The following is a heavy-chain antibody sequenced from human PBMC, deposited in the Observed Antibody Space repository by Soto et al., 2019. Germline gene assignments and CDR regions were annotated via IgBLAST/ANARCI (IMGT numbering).Heavy chain of an antibody. D-gene: IGHD1-26*01. V-gene: IGHV1-69*01. J-gene: IGHJ6*02. CDR1: GGTFSTYS. CDR3: ARGCREPKSTIYDGMDV. CDR2: ILPIFGTS. Sequence: QVQLVQSGAEVKKPGSSVKVSCKASGGTFSTYSISWVRQAPGQGLEWMGEILPIFGTSHYAQNFQGRVTITADETTSTAYMELISLRSDATAGYDCARGCREPKSTIYDGMDVWGQGTMVTVSS.